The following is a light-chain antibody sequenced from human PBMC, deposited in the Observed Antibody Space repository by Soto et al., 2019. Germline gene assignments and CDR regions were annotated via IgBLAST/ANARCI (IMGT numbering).Light chain of an antibody. CDR3: SSYAGSNNFVV. Sequence: HSALTQPPSASGSPGQSVTISCTGSSSDVGGYNYVSWYRQHPGKAPKLMIYEVSKRPAGVSDRLSGSKSGNTASLTVSGLQAEDEADYYCSSYAGSNNFVVFGGGTKLTVL. CDR1: SSDVGGYNY. CDR2: EVS. J-gene: IGLJ2*01. V-gene: IGLV2-8*01.